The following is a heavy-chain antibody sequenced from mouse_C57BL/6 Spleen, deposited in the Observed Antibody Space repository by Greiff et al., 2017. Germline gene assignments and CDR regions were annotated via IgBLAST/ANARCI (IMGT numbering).Heavy chain of an antibody. CDR1: GFTFSDYY. V-gene: IGHV5-12*01. J-gene: IGHJ3*01. Sequence: EVQLVESGGGLVQPGGSLKLSCAASGFTFSDYYMYWVRQTPEQRLEWVAYISNGGGSTYYPDTVKGRITISRDKAKNTLYLQMSRLKSEDTAMYYCARGEYDKVAYGGQGTLVTVSA. CDR3: ARGEYDKVAY. D-gene: IGHD2-14*01. CDR2: ISNGGGST.